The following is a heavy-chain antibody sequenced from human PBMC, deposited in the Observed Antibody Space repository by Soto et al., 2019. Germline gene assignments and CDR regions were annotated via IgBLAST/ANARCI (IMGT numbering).Heavy chain of an antibody. CDR3: ARGNYYDSSNQDGGYYYGMDV. CDR1: GGSVSGYC. J-gene: IGHJ6*02. V-gene: IGHV4-34*01. CDR2: INHSGST. Sequence: PSETLSLTCAVYGGSVSGYCCSWIRQPPGKGLEWIGEINHSGSTNYNPSLKRRVTISVDTSKNQFSLKLSSVTVADTAVYYCARGNYYDSSNQDGGYYYGMDVWGQGTTVTVSS. D-gene: IGHD3-22*01.